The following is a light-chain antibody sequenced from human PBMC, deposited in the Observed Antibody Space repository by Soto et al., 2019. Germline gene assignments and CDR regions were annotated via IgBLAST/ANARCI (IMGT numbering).Light chain of an antibody. V-gene: IGKV3-15*01. CDR1: QIVSNN. CDR3: QQYNNWPPWT. CDR2: DAS. Sequence: ILMTQSPATLSVSPGDRATLSCRASQIVSNNLAWYQQKPGQAPRLLIYDASTRATGIPARFSGSGSGTEFTLTISGLQSEDFAVYYCQQYNNWPPWTFGQGTKVEIK. J-gene: IGKJ1*01.